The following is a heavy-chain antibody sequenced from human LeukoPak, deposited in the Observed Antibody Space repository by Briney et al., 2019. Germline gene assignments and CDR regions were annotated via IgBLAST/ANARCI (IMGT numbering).Heavy chain of an antibody. V-gene: IGHV1-24*01. CDR1: GYTLTDLS. J-gene: IGHJ6*02. D-gene: IGHD3-3*01. CDR3: ATPILEWASLDV. Sequence: ASVKVSFKVSGYTLTDLSMHWVRQAPGKGLEWMGGFDPEDGETIYAQKFRGRVTMTEDTSTDTAYMELSSLRSEDTAVYYCATPILEWASLDVWGQGTTVTVSS. CDR2: FDPEDGET.